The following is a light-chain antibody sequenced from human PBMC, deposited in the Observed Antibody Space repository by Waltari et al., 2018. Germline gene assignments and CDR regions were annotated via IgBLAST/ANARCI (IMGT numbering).Light chain of an antibody. CDR1: QSISSY. J-gene: IGKJ1*01. Sequence: EIVMTQSPATLSVSPGASATPSCRASQSISSYLSWYQQNPGQAPRLPLFGASTRATGIPARFSGRGSGTEFTLAISSLQSEDFAVYFCQQYNSWPRTFGQGTKVEIE. CDR2: GAS. CDR3: QQYNSWPRT. V-gene: IGKV3-15*01.